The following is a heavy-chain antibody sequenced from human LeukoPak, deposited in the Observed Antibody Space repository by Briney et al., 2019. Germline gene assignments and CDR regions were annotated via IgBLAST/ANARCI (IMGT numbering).Heavy chain of an antibody. CDR3: ARDLYVDIVAPSGMDV. CDR2: IYSGGTT. V-gene: IGHV3-66*01. J-gene: IGHJ6*02. Sequence: QAGGSLRLSCAASGFTVSSNSMSWVRQAPGKGLEWVSVIYSGGTTYYADPVKGRFTISKDNSKNTLYLQMNSLRAEDTAVYYCARDLYVDIVAPSGMDVWGQGTTVTVSS. CDR1: GFTVSSNS. D-gene: IGHD5-12*01.